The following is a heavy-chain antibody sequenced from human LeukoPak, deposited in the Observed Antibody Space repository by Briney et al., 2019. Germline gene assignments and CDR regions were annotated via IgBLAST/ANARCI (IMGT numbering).Heavy chain of an antibody. CDR3: ARGGYYDSSGYFPITQLDP. CDR1: GYTFTSYG. D-gene: IGHD3-22*01. V-gene: IGHV1-18*01. CDR2: ISAYNGNT. J-gene: IGHJ5*02. Sequence: ASVQVSCKASGYTFTSYGISWVRQALGQGLEWMGWISAYNGNTNYAQKLQGRVTMTPDTSTSTAYMELRSLRSDDTAVYYCARGGYYDSSGYFPITQLDPWGQGTLVTVSS.